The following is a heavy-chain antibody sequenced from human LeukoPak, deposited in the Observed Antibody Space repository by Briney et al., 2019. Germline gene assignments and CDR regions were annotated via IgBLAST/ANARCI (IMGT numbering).Heavy chain of an antibody. CDR1: GFTFSSYA. Sequence: PGGSLRLSCAASGFTFSSYAMSWVRQAPGKGLEWVSSISSSSNYIYYADSVKGRFTISRDNAKNSLYLQMNSLRAEDTAVYYCARGGRYFDYWGQGTLVTVSS. CDR2: ISSSSNYI. CDR3: ARGGRYFDY. V-gene: IGHV3-21*01. J-gene: IGHJ4*02.